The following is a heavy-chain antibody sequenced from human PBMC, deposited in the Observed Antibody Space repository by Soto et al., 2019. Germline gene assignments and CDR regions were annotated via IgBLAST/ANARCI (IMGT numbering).Heavy chain of an antibody. CDR2: IYYSGST. D-gene: IGHD6-6*01. Sequence: XXTLSLPFTVSGGSISSYYWRWILQPPGKGLEWIGYIYYSGSTNYNPSLKSRVTISVDTSKNQFSLKLSSVTAADTAVYYCAREGRQTGRWQLGIWFDPWGQGTLVTVSS. V-gene: IGHV4-59*01. CDR3: AREGRQTGRWQLGIWFDP. CDR1: GGSISSYY. J-gene: IGHJ5*02.